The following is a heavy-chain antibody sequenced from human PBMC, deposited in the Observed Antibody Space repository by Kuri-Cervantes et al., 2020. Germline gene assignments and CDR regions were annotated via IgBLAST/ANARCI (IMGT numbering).Heavy chain of an antibody. D-gene: IGHD6-19*01. CDR2: MSTYNGNT. Sequence: ASVKVSCKASGGTFSSYAISWVRQAPGQGLEWMGWMSTYNGNTNYAQKLQGRVTMTRDTSTSTVYLELRSLRSDDTAVYYCARDSSGWYPRYYFDYWGQGTLVTVSS. CDR1: GGTFSSYA. CDR3: ARDSSGWYPRYYFDY. J-gene: IGHJ4*02. V-gene: IGHV1-18*01.